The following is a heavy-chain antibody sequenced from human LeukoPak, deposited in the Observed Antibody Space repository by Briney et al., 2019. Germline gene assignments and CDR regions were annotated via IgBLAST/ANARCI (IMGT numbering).Heavy chain of an antibody. D-gene: IGHD3-3*01. V-gene: IGHV1-69*01. CDR3: ARDVGVLRFLEWLSREEWFDP. Sequence: SVKVSCKASGGTLSSYAISWVRQAPGQGLEWMGGIIPIFGTANYAQKFQGRVTITADESTSTAYMELSSLRSEDTAVYYCARDVGVLRFLEWLSREEWFDPWGQGTLVTVSS. CDR2: IIPIFGTA. CDR1: GGTLSSYA. J-gene: IGHJ5*02.